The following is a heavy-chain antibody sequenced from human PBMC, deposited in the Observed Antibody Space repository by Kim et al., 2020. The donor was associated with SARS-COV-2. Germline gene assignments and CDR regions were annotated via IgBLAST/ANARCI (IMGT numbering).Heavy chain of an antibody. CDR2: IYSGGST. Sequence: GGSLRLSCAASGFTVSSNYMSWVRQAPGKGLEWVSVIYSGGSTYYADSVKGRFTISRDNSKNTLYLQMNSLRAEDTAVYYCAREMATTHKVVFFDYWGQGTLVTVSS. CDR3: AREMATTHKVVFFDY. V-gene: IGHV3-53*01. D-gene: IGHD1-1*01. CDR1: GFTVSSNY. J-gene: IGHJ4*02.